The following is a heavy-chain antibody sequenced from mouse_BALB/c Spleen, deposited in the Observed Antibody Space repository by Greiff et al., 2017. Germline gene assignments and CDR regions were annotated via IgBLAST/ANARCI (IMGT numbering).Heavy chain of an antibody. J-gene: IGHJ3*01. Sequence: EVNVVESGGDLVKPGGSLKLSCAASGFTFSSYGMSWVRQTPDKRLEWVATISSGGSYTYYPDSVKGRFTISRDNAKNTLYLQMSSLKSEDTAMYYCARYHYRGTWFAYWGQGTLVTVSA. CDR2: ISSGGSYT. D-gene: IGHD1-2*01. V-gene: IGHV5-6*01. CDR1: GFTFSSYG. CDR3: ARYHYRGTWFAY.